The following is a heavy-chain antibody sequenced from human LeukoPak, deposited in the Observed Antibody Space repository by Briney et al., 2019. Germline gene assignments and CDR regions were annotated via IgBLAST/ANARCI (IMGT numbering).Heavy chain of an antibody. D-gene: IGHD5-18*01. CDR3: ARDFKSVPYSYGTHFDY. Sequence: PGGSLRLSCAASGFTFSDYYMSWIRQAPGKGLEWVSYISSSGSTIYYADSVKGRFTISRDNSKNTLYLQMNSLRAEDTAVYYCARDFKSVPYSYGTHFDYWGQGTLVTVSS. J-gene: IGHJ4*02. CDR2: ISSSGSTI. CDR1: GFTFSDYY. V-gene: IGHV3-11*04.